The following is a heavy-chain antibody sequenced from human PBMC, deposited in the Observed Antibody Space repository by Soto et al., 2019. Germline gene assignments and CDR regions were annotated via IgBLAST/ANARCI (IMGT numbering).Heavy chain of an antibody. CDR3: ARDKRVYADLFYYYYYGMDV. Sequence: GGSLRLSCAASGFTVSSNYMSWVRQAPGKGLEWVSVIYSGGSTYYADSVKGRFTISRDNSKNTLYLQMNSLRAEDTAVYYCARDKRVYADLFYYYYYGMDVWGQGTTVTVSS. D-gene: IGHD2-8*01. CDR2: IYSGGST. CDR1: GFTVSSNY. J-gene: IGHJ6*02. V-gene: IGHV3-53*01.